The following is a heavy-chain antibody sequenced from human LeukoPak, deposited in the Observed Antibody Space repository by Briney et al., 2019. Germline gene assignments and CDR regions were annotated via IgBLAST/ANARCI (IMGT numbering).Heavy chain of an antibody. J-gene: IGHJ4*02. V-gene: IGHV3-23*01. Sequence: GGSLRLSCAASGFTFSNAWMNWVRQAPGKGLEWVSGISGSGGSTYYADSVKGRFTISRDNSKNTLYLQMNSLRAEDTAVYYCASPPVIDDYWGQGTLVTVSS. CDR2: ISGSGGST. CDR3: ASPPVIDDY. CDR1: GFTFSNAW. D-gene: IGHD4-11*01.